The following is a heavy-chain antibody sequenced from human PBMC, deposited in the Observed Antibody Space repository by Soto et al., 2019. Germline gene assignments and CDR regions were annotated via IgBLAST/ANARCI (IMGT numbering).Heavy chain of an antibody. CDR3: ARHEFNSHSSGTYLDY. J-gene: IGHJ4*02. Sequence: SETLSLTCTVSGVSISSSNYHWGWICQPPGKGLEWIGSIYYTGSTHYNPSLKSRVTVSADTSKNQFSLRLSAVIAADTAVYYCARHEFNSHSSGTYLDYWGQGTLVTVSS. CDR2: IYYTGST. V-gene: IGHV4-39*01. D-gene: IGHD3-10*01. CDR1: GVSISSSNYH.